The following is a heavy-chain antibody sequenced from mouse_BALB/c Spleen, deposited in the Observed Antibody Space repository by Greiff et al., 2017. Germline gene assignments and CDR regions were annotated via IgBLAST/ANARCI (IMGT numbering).Heavy chain of an antibody. J-gene: IGHJ4*01. CDR1: GFTFSSYT. D-gene: IGHD1-1*01. V-gene: IGHV5-9*03. CDR3: ARTTVGVLDY. Sequence: EVKVVESGGGLVKPGGSLKLSCAASGFTFSSYTMSWVRQTPEKRLEWVATISSGGGNTYYPDSVKGRFTISRDNAKNNLYLQMSSLRSEDTALYYCARTTVGVLDYWGQGTSVTVSS. CDR2: ISSGGGNT.